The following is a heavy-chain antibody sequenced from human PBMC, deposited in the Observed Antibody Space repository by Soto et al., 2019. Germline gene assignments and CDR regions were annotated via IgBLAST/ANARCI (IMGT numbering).Heavy chain of an antibody. CDR1: GFTFSSYA. CDR3: AKRSSSSTFDY. V-gene: IGHV3-23*01. J-gene: IGHJ4*02. CDR2: ISGSDDST. Sequence: EVQLLESGGGLVQPGGSLRLSCAASGFTFSSYAMSWVRQAPGKGLEWGSVISGSDDSTYYADSVKGRFTISRDNSKNTLYLQMNSLRAEDTAVYYCAKRSSSSTFDYWGQGTLVTVS. D-gene: IGHD6-6*01.